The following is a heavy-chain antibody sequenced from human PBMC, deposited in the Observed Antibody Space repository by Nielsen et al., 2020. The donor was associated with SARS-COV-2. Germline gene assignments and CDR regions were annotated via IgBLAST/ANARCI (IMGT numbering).Heavy chain of an antibody. Sequence: LKISCAASGFTFSTYAMHWVRQAPGKGLEWVAVISYDGNNKYYADSVRGRFTISRDNAKNSLYLQMNSLRAEDTALYYCAKDISHYDSSGRDYWGQGTLVTVSS. CDR2: ISYDGNNK. CDR3: AKDISHYDSSGRDY. J-gene: IGHJ4*02. V-gene: IGHV3-30-3*01. CDR1: GFTFSTYA. D-gene: IGHD3-22*01.